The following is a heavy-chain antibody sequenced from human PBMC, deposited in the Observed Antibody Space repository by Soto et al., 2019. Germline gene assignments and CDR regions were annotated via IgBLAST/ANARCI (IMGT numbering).Heavy chain of an antibody. CDR1: GDTFGRFT. Sequence: GXSVKVSCKASGDTFGRFTINWVRQAPGQGLEWMGGIKPISDTTTYAQRFQGRVTFTADASTSTVYMELSSLRSEDTAMYYCARDPSTVNKLIGVWFDPWGQGTLVTVSS. D-gene: IGHD4-4*01. CDR2: IKPISDTT. J-gene: IGHJ5*02. V-gene: IGHV1-69*13. CDR3: ARDPSTVNKLIGVWFDP.